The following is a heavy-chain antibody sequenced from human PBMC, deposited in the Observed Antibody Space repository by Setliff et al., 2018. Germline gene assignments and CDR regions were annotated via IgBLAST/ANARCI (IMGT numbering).Heavy chain of an antibody. CDR1: GYSFTSYW. V-gene: IGHV5-51*01. D-gene: IGHD6-6*01. Sequence: GESLKISCKGSGYSFTSYWIGWVRQMPGKGLEWMGIIYPGDSDTRYSPSFQGQVTISADKSISTAYLQWSSLKASDTAMYYCARSRSSSPWNNWFDPWGRGTLVTVSS. CDR3: ARSRSSSPWNNWFDP. CDR2: IYPGDSDT. J-gene: IGHJ5*02.